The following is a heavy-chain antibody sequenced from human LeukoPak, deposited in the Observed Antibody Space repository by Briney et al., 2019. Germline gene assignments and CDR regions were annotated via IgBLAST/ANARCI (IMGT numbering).Heavy chain of an antibody. V-gene: IGHV3-33*01. CDR2: IWNDGSDD. Sequence: GGSLRLSCVASGFTFSHYAMHWVRQAPGKGLEWVGLIWNDGSDDLYADSVNGRFTISRDNSRSTVFLQMDDLRVEDSAIYYCAAWRLVRGVTGTLDYWGRGTRVTVSS. CDR3: AAWRLVRGVTGTLDY. CDR1: GFTFSHYA. D-gene: IGHD3-10*01. J-gene: IGHJ4*02.